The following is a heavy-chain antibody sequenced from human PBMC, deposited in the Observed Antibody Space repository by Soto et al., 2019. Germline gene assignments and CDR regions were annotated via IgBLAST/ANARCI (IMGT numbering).Heavy chain of an antibody. D-gene: IGHD1-1*01. Sequence: QVRLVQSGAEVKKPGSSVKVSCKGSGGTFTSYIITWVREAPGQGLEWIGGIVPKFATTNYAQKFRGRLTLTADELTITVYIALSNLRSEGTGVYYCARGRDDRFGRHYRGLDVWGQGTTVTVS. CDR2: IVPKFATT. CDR3: ARGRDDRFGRHYRGLDV. J-gene: IGHJ6*02. CDR1: GGTFTSYI. V-gene: IGHV1-69*12.